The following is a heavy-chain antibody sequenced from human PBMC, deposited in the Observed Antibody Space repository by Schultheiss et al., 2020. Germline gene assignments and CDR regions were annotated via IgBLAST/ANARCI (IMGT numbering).Heavy chain of an antibody. V-gene: IGHV3-15*07. CDR2: IKSKTDGGTT. Sequence: ESLKISCAASGFTFSNAWMNWVRQAPGKGLEWVGRIKSKTDGGTTDYAAPVKGRFTISRDNSKNTLYLQMNSLRAEDTAVYYCAKDPGGVVRDYWGQGTLVTVSS. D-gene: IGHD3-3*01. J-gene: IGHJ4*02. CDR1: GFTFSNAW. CDR3: AKDPGGVVRDY.